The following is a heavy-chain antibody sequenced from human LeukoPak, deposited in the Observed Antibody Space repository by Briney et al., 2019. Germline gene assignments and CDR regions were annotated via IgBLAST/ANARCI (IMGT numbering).Heavy chain of an antibody. CDR2: SSAYNGNT. V-gene: IGHV1-18*01. CDR1: VYTFTSYG. Sequence: GASVKVSCKASVYTFTSYGISWVRQAPGQGLEWMGWSSAYNGNTNYAQKLQGRVTMTTDTSTSTAYMELRSLRSDDTAVYYCARDRRLSGIAAAGTGYWGQGTLVTVSS. D-gene: IGHD6-13*01. CDR3: ARDRRLSGIAAAGTGY. J-gene: IGHJ4*02.